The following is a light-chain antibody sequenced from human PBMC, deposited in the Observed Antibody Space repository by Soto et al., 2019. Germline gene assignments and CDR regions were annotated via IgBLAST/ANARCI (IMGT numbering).Light chain of an antibody. CDR3: GSRDRSLSAYL. V-gene: IGLV1-51*01. CDR1: SSNIGGNS. Sequence: QSVLTQPPSVSAAPGQRVTISCSGSSSNIGGNSVSWYQQLPGTAPKLLIYDDDKRPSGIPDRFSGSKSGTSATLGITGFQTGDEADYYCGSRDRSLSAYLFATGTRVTGL. J-gene: IGLJ1*01. CDR2: DDD.